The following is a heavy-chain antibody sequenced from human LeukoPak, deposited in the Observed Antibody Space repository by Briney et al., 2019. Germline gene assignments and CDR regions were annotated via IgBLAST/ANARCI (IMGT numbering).Heavy chain of an antibody. Sequence: PGGSLRLSCAASGFTFSSYAMSWVRQAPGKGLEWVSAISGSGDSTYYADSVKGRFTISRDNSKNTLYLEVISLTAEDTAVYYCAKDDAWLRFGEWSQGTLVTVSS. CDR3: AKDDAWLRFGE. CDR2: ISGSGDST. V-gene: IGHV3-23*01. CDR1: GFTFSSYA. J-gene: IGHJ4*02. D-gene: IGHD3-10*01.